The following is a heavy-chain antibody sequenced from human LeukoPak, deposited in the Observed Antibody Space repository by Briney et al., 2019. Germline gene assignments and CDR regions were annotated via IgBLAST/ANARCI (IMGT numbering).Heavy chain of an antibody. V-gene: IGHV4-39*07. D-gene: IGHD3-10*01. J-gene: IGHJ4*02. CDR2: IHYTGNA. CDR3: VRDPGREFLLV. Sequence: SETLSLTCTVSGVAISSSIYYWGWVRQPPGKGLEWIGSIHYTGNAFYTPSLKSRVTIPVDMSKNEFFLKLNSVTAADTAVYYCVRDPGREFLLVWGQGTLVTVSS. CDR1: GVAISSSIYY.